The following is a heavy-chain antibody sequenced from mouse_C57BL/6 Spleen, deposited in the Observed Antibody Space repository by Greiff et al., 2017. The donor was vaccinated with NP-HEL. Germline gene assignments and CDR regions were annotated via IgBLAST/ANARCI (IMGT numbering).Heavy chain of an antibody. D-gene: IGHD1-1*01. CDR2: ISYGGSYT. CDR1: GFTFSSYA. V-gene: IGHV5-4*01. J-gene: IGHJ4*01. CDR3: ARDKITTVVATHYYAMDY. Sequence: EVKLVESGGGLVKPGGSLKLSCAASGFTFSSYAMSWVRQTPEKRLEWVATISYGGSYTYYPDNVKGRFTISRDNAKNNLYLQMSHLKSEDTAMYYCARDKITTVVATHYYAMDYWGQGTSVTVSS.